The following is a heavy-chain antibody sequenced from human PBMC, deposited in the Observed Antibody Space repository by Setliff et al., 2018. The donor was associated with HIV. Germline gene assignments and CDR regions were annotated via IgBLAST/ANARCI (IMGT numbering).Heavy chain of an antibody. CDR1: GGSFNGYY. Sequence: SETLSLTCAVYGGSFNGYYWSWIRQPPGRGLEWIGEINHSGSTNYNPSLKSRVTMSVDKSKNQFSLRLSSVTAADTAVYYCARARRAGSGPKYFQHWGQGTLVTVSS. V-gene: IGHV4-34*01. CDR2: INHSGST. J-gene: IGHJ1*01. CDR3: ARARRAGSGPKYFQH. D-gene: IGHD2-15*01.